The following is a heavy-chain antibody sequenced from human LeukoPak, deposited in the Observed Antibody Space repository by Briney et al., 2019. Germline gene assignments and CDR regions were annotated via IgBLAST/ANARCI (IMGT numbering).Heavy chain of an antibody. CDR3: ASRDSNGYHYQFDY. CDR1: GYTVTSYC. V-gene: IGHV1-46*01. CDR2: INFSGGAT. J-gene: IGHJ4*02. Sequence: ASVKVSCKAFGYTVTSYCIFWVRQAPGQGLEWMGIINFSGGATTSAQKFQGRVTITRDTSTRTVYMELNSLRSDDTAVYYCASRDSNGYHYQFDYWGQGTLVTVSS. D-gene: IGHD3-22*01.